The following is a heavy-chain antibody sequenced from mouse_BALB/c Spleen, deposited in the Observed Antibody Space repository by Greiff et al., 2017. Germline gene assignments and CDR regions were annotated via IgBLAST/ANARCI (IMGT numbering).Heavy chain of an antibody. V-gene: IGHV2-5-1*01. CDR3: AKKEGPYSSRYYYAMDY. CDR1: GFSLTSYG. CDR2: IWRGGST. D-gene: IGHD2-12*01. J-gene: IGHJ4*01. Sequence: QVQLQQSGPSLVQPSQSLSITCTVSGFSLTSYGVHWVRQSPGKGLEWLGVIWRGGSTDYNAAFMSRLSITKDNSKSQVFSKMNSLQADDTAIYYCAKKEGPYSSRYYYAMDYGGQGTSVTVSS.